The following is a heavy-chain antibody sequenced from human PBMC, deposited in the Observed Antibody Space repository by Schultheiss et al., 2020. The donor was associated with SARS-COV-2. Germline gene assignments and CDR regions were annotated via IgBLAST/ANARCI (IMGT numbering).Heavy chain of an antibody. J-gene: IGHJ4*02. V-gene: IGHV3-23*01. Sequence: GGSLRLSCAASGFTFSSYAMSWVRQAPGKGLEWVSAISGSGGSTYYADSVKGRFTISRDNSKNTLYLQMNSLRAEDTAVYYCARDRVDFWSGYFDYWGQGTLVTVSS. CDR3: ARDRVDFWSGYFDY. CDR2: ISGSGGST. CDR1: GFTFSSYA. D-gene: IGHD3-3*01.